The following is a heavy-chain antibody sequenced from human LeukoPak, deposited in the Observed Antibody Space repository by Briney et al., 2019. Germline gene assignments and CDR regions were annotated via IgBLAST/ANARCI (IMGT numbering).Heavy chain of an antibody. J-gene: IGHJ4*02. V-gene: IGHV3-23*01. D-gene: IGHD3-22*01. CDR1: GFTFSSYA. Sequence: GGSLRLSCAASGFTFSSYAMSWVRQAPGKGLEWVSAISGSGGSTYYADSVKGRFTISRDNSKNTLYLQMNSLRAEDTAVYYCAKVPSPKKYYYDSSGYFDYWGQGTLVTVSS. CDR2: ISGSGGST. CDR3: AKVPSPKKYYYDSSGYFDY.